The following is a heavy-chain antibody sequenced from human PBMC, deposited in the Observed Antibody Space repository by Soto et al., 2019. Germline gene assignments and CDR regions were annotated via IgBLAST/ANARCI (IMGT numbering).Heavy chain of an antibody. D-gene: IGHD1-7*01. CDR1: EFTFRSYW. V-gene: IGHV3-74*01. Sequence: PGGSLRLSCAASEFTFRSYWMHWVRQSPGKGLVWVSRISGDGSSTNYADSVKGRFTISRDNAKNTVYLQIDSLRAEDTAVYYCARNLPGTYGAFDLWGQGTVVTV. CDR3: ARNLPGTYGAFDL. CDR2: ISGDGSST. J-gene: IGHJ3*01.